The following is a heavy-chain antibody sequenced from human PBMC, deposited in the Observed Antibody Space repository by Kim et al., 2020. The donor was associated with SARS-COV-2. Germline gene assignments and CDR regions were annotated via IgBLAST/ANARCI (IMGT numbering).Heavy chain of an antibody. Sequence: GGSLRPSCTTSGFTFTGHAMSWVRQAPGKGLEWVSSIDGSDGTTNDVASVTGRVSISRDDSKHTLCLHMSALRTDGPAIYSGLKGGWGCIRDVWGQGTL. CDR3: LKGGWGCIRDV. D-gene: IGHD2-21*01. CDR1: GFTFTGHA. CDR2: IDGSDGTT. J-gene: IGHJ4*02. V-gene: IGHV3-23*01.